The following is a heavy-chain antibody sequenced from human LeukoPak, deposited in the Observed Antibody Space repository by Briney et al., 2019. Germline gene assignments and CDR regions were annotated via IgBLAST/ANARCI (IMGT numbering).Heavy chain of an antibody. V-gene: IGHV1-18*04. D-gene: IGHD1-7*01. CDR3: ARNSYNWNSMQLRWFDP. J-gene: IGHJ5*02. CDR1: GYTFTGYF. CDR2: ISAYNGNT. Sequence: ASVKVSCKASGYTFTGYFIHWVRQAPGQGLEWMGWISAYNGNTNYAQKLQGRVTMTTDTSTSTAYMELRSLRSDDTAVYYCARNSYNWNSMQLRWFDPWGQGTLVTVSS.